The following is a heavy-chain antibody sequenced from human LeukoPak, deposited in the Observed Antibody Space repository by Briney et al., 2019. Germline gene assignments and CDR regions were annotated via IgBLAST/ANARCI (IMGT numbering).Heavy chain of an antibody. Sequence: SETLSLTCAVSGDSISSGGYSWSWIRQTPGKGLEWIAYTHDSGSTYNNPSLKSRLSISIDTSKNQFSLKLSSVTAADTAVYYCARASWDSSSWYYFDYWGQGTLVTVSS. CDR2: THDSGST. CDR1: GDSISSGGYS. D-gene: IGHD6-13*01. J-gene: IGHJ4*02. CDR3: ARASWDSSSWYYFDY. V-gene: IGHV4-30-4*07.